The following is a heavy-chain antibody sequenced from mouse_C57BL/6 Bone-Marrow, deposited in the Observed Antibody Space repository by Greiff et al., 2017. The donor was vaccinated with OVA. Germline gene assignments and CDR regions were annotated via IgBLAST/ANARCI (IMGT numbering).Heavy chain of an antibody. CDR3: ARLWGYGSSTYWYFDV. D-gene: IGHD1-1*01. CDR1: GYTFTSYW. V-gene: IGHV1-72*01. J-gene: IGHJ1*03. CDR2: IDPNSGGT. Sequence: QVQLQQPGAELVKPGASVKLSCKASGYTFTSYWMHWVKQRPGRGLEWIGRIDPNSGGTKYNEKFKSKATLTVDKPSSTASMQISSLTSEDFAVYYCARLWGYGSSTYWYFDVWGTGTTVTVSS.